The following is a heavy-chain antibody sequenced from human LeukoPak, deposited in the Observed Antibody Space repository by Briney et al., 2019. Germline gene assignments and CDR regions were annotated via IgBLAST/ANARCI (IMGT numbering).Heavy chain of an antibody. CDR3: AKDAAGPEY. V-gene: IGHV3-23*01. CDR2: ISASGGDT. CDR1: GFTFSNYG. J-gene: IGHJ4*02. Sequence: GRSLRLSCAASGFTFSNYGMHWVRQAPGKGLEWVSGISASGGDTWYPDSVKGRFTISRDNSKNTLFLQMNSLRVEDTAIYYCAKDAAGPEYWGQGTLVTVSS. D-gene: IGHD6-13*01.